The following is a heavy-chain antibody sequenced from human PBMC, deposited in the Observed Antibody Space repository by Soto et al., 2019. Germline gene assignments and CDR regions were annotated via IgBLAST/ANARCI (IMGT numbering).Heavy chain of an antibody. J-gene: IGHJ4*02. CDR3: AAGGGLPRYY. CDR1: GGSISSGGYS. D-gene: IGHD5-12*01. V-gene: IGHV4-30-2*01. Sequence: QLQLQESGSGLVKPSQTLSLTCAVSGGSISSGGYSWSWIRQPPGKGLEWIGYIYHSGSTYYNPSHKGRVTISVDRAKNQFSLKLRSVTAADTAVYYCAAGGGLPRYYWGQGTLVTVSS. CDR2: IYHSGST.